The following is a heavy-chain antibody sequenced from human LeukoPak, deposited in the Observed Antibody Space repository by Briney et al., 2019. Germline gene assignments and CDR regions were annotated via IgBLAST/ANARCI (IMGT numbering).Heavy chain of an antibody. CDR3: ARDDGGNSGTFVDY. CDR1: GFTFSSYW. J-gene: IGHJ4*02. CDR2: ISDDGRNQ. Sequence: GGSLRLSCAASGFTFSSYWMNWVRQAPGKGLEWMALISDDGRNQYYADSVKGRFTISRDNSKNTLYLQLNSLRTEDTAVYYCARDDGGNSGTFVDYWGQGTLVTVSS. D-gene: IGHD1-26*01. V-gene: IGHV3-30*03.